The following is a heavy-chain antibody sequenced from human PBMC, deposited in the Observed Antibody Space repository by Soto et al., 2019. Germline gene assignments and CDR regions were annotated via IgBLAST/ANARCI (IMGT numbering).Heavy chain of an antibody. D-gene: IGHD1-1*01. V-gene: IGHV1-46*01. Sequence: ASVKVSCKASGYTFIDYYIHWVRQAPGQGLEWMGWINPSGGSTSYAQKFQGRDTMTRDTSTSTVYMELSSLRSEDTAVYYCARLPTPSRTFDYWGQGTLVTVSS. CDR3: ARLPTPSRTFDY. CDR2: INPSGGST. J-gene: IGHJ4*02. CDR1: GYTFIDYY.